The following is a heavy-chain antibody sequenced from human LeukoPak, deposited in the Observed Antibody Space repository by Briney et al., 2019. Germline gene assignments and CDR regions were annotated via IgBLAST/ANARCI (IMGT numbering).Heavy chain of an antibody. CDR2: IYHRGGT. CDR1: VYSVSSGYY. J-gene: IGHJ4*02. Sequence: SETLSLTCTVSVYSVSSGYYWGWIRQPPGKGLEWIGNIYHRGGTYYNPSLKSRVAMSVDTSKNQFSLKLSSVTAADTAVYYCARDHSSSTDYWGQGTLVTVSS. V-gene: IGHV4-38-2*02. CDR3: ARDHSSSTDY. D-gene: IGHD6-6*01.